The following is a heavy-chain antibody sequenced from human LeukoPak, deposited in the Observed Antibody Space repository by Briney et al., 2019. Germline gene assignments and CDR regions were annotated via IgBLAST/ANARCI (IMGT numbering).Heavy chain of an antibody. J-gene: IGHJ4*02. CDR2: IYSDGST. V-gene: IGHV3-53*01. D-gene: IGHD2/OR15-2a*01. CDR1: GFSVSDYY. CDR3: ARDDVPVI. Sequence: PGGSLSLSCAASGFSVSDYYMNWVRQAPGKGLEWVSFIYSDGSTYYADSVKGRFTISRDNSKNTLYLQMNSLRVEDTAVYYCARDDVPVIWGQGTLVTVSS.